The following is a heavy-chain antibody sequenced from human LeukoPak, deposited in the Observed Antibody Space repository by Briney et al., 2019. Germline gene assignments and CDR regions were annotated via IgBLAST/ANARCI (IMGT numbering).Heavy chain of an antibody. CDR2: IWYDGSNK. CDR1: GFTFSSYG. J-gene: IGHJ4*02. Sequence: PGGSLRLSCAASGFTFSSYGMHWVRQAPGKGLEWVAVIWYDGSNKYYADSVKGRFTISRDNSKNTLYLQMNSLRAEDTAVYYCARDNGELSIDYWGQGTLVTVSS. D-gene: IGHD3-10*01. V-gene: IGHV3-33*01. CDR3: ARDNGELSIDY.